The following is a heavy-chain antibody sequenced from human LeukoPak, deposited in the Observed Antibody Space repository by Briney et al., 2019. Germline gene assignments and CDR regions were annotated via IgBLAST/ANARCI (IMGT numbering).Heavy chain of an antibody. J-gene: IGHJ6*03. CDR2: INWVGGST. CDR1: GFTFGDYG. Sequence: PGWSLRLSCAASGFTFGDYGMSWVRQAPGKGLDWVSGINWVGGSTGYADSVKGRFTFSRDNAKNSLYLQMNSLRAEDTALYCCARDREWFGDHYYYMDVWGKGTTVTVSS. D-gene: IGHD3-10*01. V-gene: IGHV3-20*04. CDR3: ARDREWFGDHYYYMDV.